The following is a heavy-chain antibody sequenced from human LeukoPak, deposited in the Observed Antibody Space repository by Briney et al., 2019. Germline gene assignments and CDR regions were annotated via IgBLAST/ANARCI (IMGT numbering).Heavy chain of an antibody. J-gene: IGHJ3*02. CDR3: ARERPYCSSTSCSFPSGDAFDI. CDR1: GFTFSSYS. D-gene: IGHD2-2*01. V-gene: IGHV3-48*04. CDR2: ISSSGSTI. Sequence: PGGSLRLSCAASGFTFSSYSMNWVRQAPGKGLEWVSYISSSGSTIYYADSVKGRFTISRDNAKNSLYLQMNSLRAEDTAVYYCARERPYCSSTSCSFPSGDAFDIWGQGTMVTVSS.